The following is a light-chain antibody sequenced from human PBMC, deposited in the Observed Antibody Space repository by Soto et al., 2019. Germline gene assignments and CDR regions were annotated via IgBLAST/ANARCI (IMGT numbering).Light chain of an antibody. CDR3: QQYVTSPIT. CDR1: QSVSTS. CDR2: DAS. Sequence: EIVLTPSPATLSLSPGERATLSCRASQSVSTSLAWYQQKPGQAPRLLIYDASKRATGISARFSGSGSGTDFTLTISSLEPEEFAVYYCQQYVTSPITFGQGTRLEIK. J-gene: IGKJ5*01. V-gene: IGKV3-11*01.